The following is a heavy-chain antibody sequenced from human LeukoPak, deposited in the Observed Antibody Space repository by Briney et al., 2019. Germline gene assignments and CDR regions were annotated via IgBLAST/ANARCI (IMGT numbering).Heavy chain of an antibody. CDR1: GGSISSYY. Sequence: PSETLSLTCTVSGGSISSYYWSWTRQPPGKGLEWIGYTYYSGNTNYNPSLKSRVSISVDTSQNQFSLKLSSVTAADTAVYYCAREAAYSSGWYGYFRHWGQGTLVTVSS. D-gene: IGHD6-19*01. V-gene: IGHV4-59*01. CDR3: AREAAYSSGWYGYFRH. CDR2: TYYSGNT. J-gene: IGHJ1*01.